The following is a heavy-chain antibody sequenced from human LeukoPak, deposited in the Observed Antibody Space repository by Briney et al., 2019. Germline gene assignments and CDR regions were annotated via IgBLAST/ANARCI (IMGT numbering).Heavy chain of an antibody. D-gene: IGHD2/OR15-2a*01. J-gene: IGHJ4*02. CDR1: GFTFSSYD. CDR2: MWSDGSNK. CDR3: ARNSALDY. V-gene: IGHV3-33*01. Sequence: GSLRLSCAASGFTFSSYDVHWVRQAPGKGLEWVAVMWSDGSNKYHADSVKGRFTISRDNSKNTLYLQMNSLRAEDTAVYYCARNSALDYWGQGTLVTVSS.